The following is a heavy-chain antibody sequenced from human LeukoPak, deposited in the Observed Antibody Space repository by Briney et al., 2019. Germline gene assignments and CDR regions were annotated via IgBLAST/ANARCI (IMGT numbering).Heavy chain of an antibody. CDR2: ISPTSGHI. CDR1: GFTFNTYS. J-gene: IGHJ4*02. Sequence: GGSLRLSCAAPGFTFNTYSMNWVRQAPGEGLEWVSSISPTSGHIYYADSVKGRFTISRDNSKNTLYLQMNSLRAEDTAVYYCAKVLGVVIVDYWGQGTLVTVSS. CDR3: AKVLGVVIVDY. D-gene: IGHD2-8*02. V-gene: IGHV3-21*04.